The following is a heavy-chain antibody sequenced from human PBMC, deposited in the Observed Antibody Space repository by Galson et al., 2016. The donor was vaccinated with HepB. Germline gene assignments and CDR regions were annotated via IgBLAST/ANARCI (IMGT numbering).Heavy chain of an antibody. D-gene: IGHD3/OR15-3a*01. CDR3: ARRATAYGTGYFDY. CDR2: ISGSDSGT. Sequence: SLRLSCAASGFTFSTYAMSWVRQAPGKGLEWVSRISGSDSGTYHADSVKGRFTISRDNSKDTLYLEMSSLRADDTAVYYCARRATAYGTGYFDYWGQGTLVTVSS. J-gene: IGHJ4*02. V-gene: IGHV3-23*01. CDR1: GFTFSTYA.